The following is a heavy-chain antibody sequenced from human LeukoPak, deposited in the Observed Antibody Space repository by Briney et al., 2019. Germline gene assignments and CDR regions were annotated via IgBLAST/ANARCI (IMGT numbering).Heavy chain of an antibody. CDR3: AKNLRSGAAAGYYYYGMDV. D-gene: IGHD6-13*01. Sequence: SGGSLRLSCGASGFTFSSYGMHWVRQAPGKGLEWVAVISYDGSNKYYADSVKGRFTISRDNSKNTLYLQMNSLRAEDTAVYYCAKNLRSGAAAGYYYYGMDVWGQGTTVTVSS. J-gene: IGHJ6*02. CDR2: ISYDGSNK. CDR1: GFTFSSYG. V-gene: IGHV3-30*18.